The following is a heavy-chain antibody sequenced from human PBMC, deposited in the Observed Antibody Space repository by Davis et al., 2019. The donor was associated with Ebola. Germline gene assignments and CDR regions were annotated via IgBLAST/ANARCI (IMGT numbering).Heavy chain of an antibody. CDR3: ARGGYYYYYGMDV. Sequence: SVKVSCKASGGTFSSYTISWVRQAPGQGLEWMGRIIPILGIANYAQKFQGRVTITADKSTSTAYMELSSLRSDDTAVYYCARGGYYYYYGMDVWGQGTTVTVSS. V-gene: IGHV1-69*02. J-gene: IGHJ6*02. CDR2: IIPILGIA. CDR1: GGTFSSYT.